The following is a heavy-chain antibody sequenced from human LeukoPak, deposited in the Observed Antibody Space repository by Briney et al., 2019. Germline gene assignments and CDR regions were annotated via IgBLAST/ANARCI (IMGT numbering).Heavy chain of an antibody. Sequence: SETLSLTCAVYGGSFSGYYWSWIRKPPGKGLEWIGEINHSGSTNYNPSLKSRVTISVDTSKNQFSLKLSSVTAADTAVYYCARGNVVVPAAVGFDPWGQGTLVTVSS. CDR2: INHSGST. J-gene: IGHJ5*02. CDR3: ARGNVVVPAAVGFDP. CDR1: GGSFSGYY. V-gene: IGHV4-34*01. D-gene: IGHD2-2*01.